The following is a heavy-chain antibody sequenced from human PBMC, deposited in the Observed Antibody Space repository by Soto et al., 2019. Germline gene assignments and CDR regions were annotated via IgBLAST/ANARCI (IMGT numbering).Heavy chain of an antibody. CDR2: IHSDGTT. Sequence: EVQLVESGGGLIQPGGSLRLSCAASGFTVSSNYMNWVRQDPGRGLEWVSSIHSDGTTYYADSVRGQFTISRDNSKNTVYLQMNSLRAEDTAVYYCARRTTVTTIFDFWGQGTLVTVSS. J-gene: IGHJ4*02. CDR1: GFTVSSNY. V-gene: IGHV3-53*01. D-gene: IGHD4-17*01. CDR3: ARRTTVTTIFDF.